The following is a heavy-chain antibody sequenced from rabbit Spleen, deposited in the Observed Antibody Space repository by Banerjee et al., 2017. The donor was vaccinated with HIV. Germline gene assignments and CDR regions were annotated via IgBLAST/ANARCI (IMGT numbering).Heavy chain of an antibody. J-gene: IGHJ6*01. CDR1: GIDFSSYNY. Sequence: QSLEGSGGGLVKPGGTLTLTCKASGIDFSSYNYMCWVRQAPGKGLEWIACIYTSSGSTYYASWAKGRFTISKTSSTTVTLQMTGLTAADTATYFCARDTGSSFSSYGMDLWGPGTLVTVS. CDR2: IYTSSGST. D-gene: IGHD8-1*01. V-gene: IGHV1S40*01. CDR3: ARDTGSSFSSYGMDL.